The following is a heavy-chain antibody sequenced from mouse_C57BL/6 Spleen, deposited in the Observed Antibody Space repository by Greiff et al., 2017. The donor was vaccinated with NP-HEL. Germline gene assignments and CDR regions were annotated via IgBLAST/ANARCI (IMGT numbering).Heavy chain of an antibody. Sequence: VQLQQSGPELVKPGASVKISCKASGYTFTDYYMNWVKQSHGKSLEWIGDINPNNGGTSYNQKFKGKATLTVDKSSSTAYMELRSLTSEDSAVYYCASPGHYWGQGTTLTVSS. CDR3: ASPGHY. CDR2: INPNNGGT. J-gene: IGHJ2*01. D-gene: IGHD4-1*01. V-gene: IGHV1-26*01. CDR1: GYTFTDYY.